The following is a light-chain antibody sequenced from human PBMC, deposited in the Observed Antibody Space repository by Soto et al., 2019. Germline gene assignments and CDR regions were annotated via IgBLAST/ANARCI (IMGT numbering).Light chain of an antibody. CDR1: QGISTW. Sequence: DIQMTQSPSSVSASVGDRVTITCRASQGISTWLVWYQQKPGKAPKLLIYAASSLQSGVPSRFSGSGSETDFTLTISSLQPEDFATYSCQQSYTTTGTFGQGTKVDIK. CDR3: QQSYTTTGT. V-gene: IGKV1-12*01. CDR2: AAS. J-gene: IGKJ1*01.